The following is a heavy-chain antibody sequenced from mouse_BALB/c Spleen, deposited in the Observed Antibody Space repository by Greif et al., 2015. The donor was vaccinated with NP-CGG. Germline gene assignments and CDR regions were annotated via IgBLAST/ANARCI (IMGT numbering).Heavy chain of an antibody. CDR3: ARDYDYWYFDV. V-gene: IGHV1-7*01. D-gene: IGHD2-4*01. CDR2: INPSTGYT. Sequence: QVQLKQSGAELAKPGASVKMSCKAPGYTFTSYWMHWVKQRPGQGLEWIGYINPSTGYTEYNQKFKDKATLTADKSSSTAYMQLSGLTSEDSAVYYCARDYDYWYFDVWGAGTTVTVSS. CDR1: GYTFTSYW. J-gene: IGHJ1*01.